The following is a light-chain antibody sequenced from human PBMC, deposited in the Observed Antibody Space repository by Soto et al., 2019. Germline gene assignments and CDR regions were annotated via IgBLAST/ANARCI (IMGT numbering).Light chain of an antibody. V-gene: IGKV1-33*01. CDR3: QQLNSYRVT. CDR1: QDITNY. CDR2: DAS. J-gene: IGKJ5*01. Sequence: DIQMTQSPSSLSASVGDRVTITCQASQDITNYLNWYQQKPGKAPQLLIYDASNLETGVPSRFSGSGSGTDFTFTISSLQPEDIATYYCQQLNSYRVTFGQGTRLEIK.